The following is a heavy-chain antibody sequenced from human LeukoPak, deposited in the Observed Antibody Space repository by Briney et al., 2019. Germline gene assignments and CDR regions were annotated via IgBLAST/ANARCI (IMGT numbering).Heavy chain of an antibody. CDR2: INHSGST. D-gene: IGHD6-13*01. CDR3: ARGRLPKDAIAAAGRVGNRYNWFDP. CDR1: GGSFSGYH. V-gene: IGHV4-34*01. Sequence: PSETLSLTCSVYGGSFSGYHWSRIRQPPGKGLDWIGEINHSGSTNYNPSLKSRVTISVDTSKNQFSLKLSSVTAADTAVYYCARGRLPKDAIAAAGRVGNRYNWFDPWGQGTLVTVSS. J-gene: IGHJ5*02.